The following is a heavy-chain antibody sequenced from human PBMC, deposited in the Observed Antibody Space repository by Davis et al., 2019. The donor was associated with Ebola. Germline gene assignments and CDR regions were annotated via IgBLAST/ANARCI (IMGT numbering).Heavy chain of an antibody. J-gene: IGHJ4*02. CDR1: GGTFSNYA. D-gene: IGHD5-12*01. V-gene: IGHV1-69*06. CDR2: IIPVFGTP. Sequence: SVKVSCKASGGTFSNYAISWVRQAPGQGLEYMGGIIPVFGTPDYAQKFQGRVTVTADKSTSTAYMELRSLRSDDTAVYYCARDRVATYYFDYWGQGTLVTVSS. CDR3: ARDRVATYYFDY.